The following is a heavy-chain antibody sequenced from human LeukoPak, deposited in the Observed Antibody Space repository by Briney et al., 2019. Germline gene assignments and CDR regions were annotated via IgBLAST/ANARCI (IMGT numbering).Heavy chain of an antibody. CDR1: GGTFSSYA. Sequence: SVKVSCKASGGTFSSYAISWVRQAPGQGLEWMGGIIPIFGTANYAQKFQGRVTITADKSTSTAYMELSSLRSEDTAVYYCARVGYSYGSNWFDPWGQGTLVTVSS. CDR2: IIPIFGTA. J-gene: IGHJ5*02. D-gene: IGHD5-18*01. CDR3: ARVGYSYGSNWFDP. V-gene: IGHV1-69*06.